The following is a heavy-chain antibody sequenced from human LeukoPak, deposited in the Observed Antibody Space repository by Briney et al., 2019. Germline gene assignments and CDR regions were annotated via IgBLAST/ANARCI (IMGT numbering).Heavy chain of an antibody. D-gene: IGHD3-22*01. CDR2: ISSSSSYI. Sequence: RGSLRLSCAASGFTFSSYSMNWVRQAPGKGLEWVSSISSSSSYIYYADSVKGRFTISRDNAKNSLYLQMNSLRAEDTAVYYCARVYDSSGYYSAFDIWGQGTMVTVSS. CDR1: GFTFSSYS. V-gene: IGHV3-21*01. J-gene: IGHJ3*02. CDR3: ARVYDSSGYYSAFDI.